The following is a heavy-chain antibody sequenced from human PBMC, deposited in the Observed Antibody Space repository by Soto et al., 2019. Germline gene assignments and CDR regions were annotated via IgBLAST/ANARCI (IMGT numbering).Heavy chain of an antibody. CDR1: GGAISSYY. CDR3: ARVNSTGSDPPDY. D-gene: IGHD1-1*01. J-gene: IGHJ4*02. V-gene: IGHV4-59*12. CDR2: IYFSGNT. Sequence: PSETLSLTCTVSGGAISSYYWSWIRQPPGKGLEWIGYIYFSGNTNYSPSLKSRVTISVDTSKNQFSLKLSSVTAADTAVYYCARVNSTGSDPPDYWGQGTLVTVSS.